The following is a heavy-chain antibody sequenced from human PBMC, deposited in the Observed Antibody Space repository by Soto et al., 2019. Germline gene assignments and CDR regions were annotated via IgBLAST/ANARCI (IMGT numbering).Heavy chain of an antibody. Sequence: QVQLVQSGAEVKKTGVSVKVSCKASGYTFTSYDINWVRQATGQGLEWMGWMHPNSGNTGYAQKFQGRVTMTRNTSISTGYMELSSLRSEYTAVYYCARGLSTQYEYIWGSYRYGADYWGQGTLVIVSS. J-gene: IGHJ4*02. CDR1: GYTFTSYD. D-gene: IGHD3-16*02. CDR3: ARGLSTQYEYIWGSYRYGADY. CDR2: MHPNSGNT. V-gene: IGHV1-8*01.